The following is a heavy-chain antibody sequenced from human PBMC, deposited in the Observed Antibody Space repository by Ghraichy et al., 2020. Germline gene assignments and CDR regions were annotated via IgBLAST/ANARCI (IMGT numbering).Heavy chain of an antibody. J-gene: IGHJ6*02. CDR3: AKAFAPTTVSTLGGADV. CDR2: ISGSGRNT. CDR1: GFTFSNYA. D-gene: IGHD3-16*01. Sequence: LSLTCAASGFTFSNYAMSWVRQAPGKGLEWVSAISGSGRNTYYADSVKGRFTISRDNSRNTLYLQMNSLRVEDTAVYYCAKAFAPTTVSTLGGADVWGQGTTVTASS. V-gene: IGHV3-23*01.